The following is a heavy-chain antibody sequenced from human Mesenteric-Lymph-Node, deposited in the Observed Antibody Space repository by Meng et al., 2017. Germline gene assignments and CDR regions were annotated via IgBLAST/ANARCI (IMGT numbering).Heavy chain of an antibody. CDR2: ISGSGGST. D-gene: IGHD6-19*01. J-gene: IGHJ6*02. CDR3: AKRLIAVAGRGSYYYYGIDV. CDR1: GFTFSSYA. Sequence: GGSLRLSCAASGFTFSSYAMSWVRQAPGKGLEWVSAISGSGGSTYYADSVKGRFTISRDNSKNTLYLQMNSLRAEDTAVYYCAKRLIAVAGRGSYYYYGIDVWGQGTTVTVSS. V-gene: IGHV3-23*01.